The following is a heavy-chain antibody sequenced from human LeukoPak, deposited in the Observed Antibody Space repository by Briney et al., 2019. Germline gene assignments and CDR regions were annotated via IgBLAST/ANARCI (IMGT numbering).Heavy chain of an antibody. CDR2: ISYDGSNK. V-gene: IGHV3-30*04. J-gene: IGHJ4*02. D-gene: IGHD5-18*01. Sequence: PGGSLRLSCAASGFTFSSYAMSWVRQAPGKGLEWVAVISYDGSNKYYADSVKGRFTISRDNSKNTLYLQMNSLRAEDTAVYYCARDWDTAMVYWGQGTLVTVSS. CDR3: ARDWDTAMVY. CDR1: GFTFSSYA.